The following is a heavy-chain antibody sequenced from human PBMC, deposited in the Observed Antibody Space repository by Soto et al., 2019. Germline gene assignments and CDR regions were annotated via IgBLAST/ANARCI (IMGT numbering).Heavy chain of an antibody. J-gene: IGHJ4*01. CDR2: IYYTGTT. CDR1: DSPISSYY. Sequence: TLSLTCTVSDSPISSYYWGWFRQPPGLGLEWVGYIYYTGTTTYNPSLRSRVATSLDASKSQFSLNLTSVTAADTAVYFCARLGGYYQAFDYWGPGALVTVSS. V-gene: IGHV4-59*08. CDR3: ARLGGYYQAFDY. D-gene: IGHD3-22*01.